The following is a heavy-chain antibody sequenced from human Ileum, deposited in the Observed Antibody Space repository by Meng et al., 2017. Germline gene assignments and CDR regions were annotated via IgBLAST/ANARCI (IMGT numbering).Heavy chain of an antibody. CDR3: AREWSGSYRHFDY. CDR2: IHHSGST. J-gene: IGHJ4*02. Sequence: QVQRREAGPGRRKPWGTLSLTCAAAGGPISTSDWWRWVRQPPGKGLEWIGEIHHSGSTNYNPSLKSRVTISVDKSKNQFSLKLNSVTAADTAVYYCAREWSGSYRHFDYWGQGTLVTVSS. CDR1: GGPISTSDW. V-gene: IGHV4-4*02. D-gene: IGHD1-26*01.